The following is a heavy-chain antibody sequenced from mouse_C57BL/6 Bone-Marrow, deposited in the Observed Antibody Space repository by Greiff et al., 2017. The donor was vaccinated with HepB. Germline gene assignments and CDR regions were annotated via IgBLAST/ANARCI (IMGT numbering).Heavy chain of an antibody. Sequence: QVQLQQSGAELVRPGASVTLSCKASGYTFTDYEMHWVKQTPVHGLEWIGAIDPETGGTAYNQKFKGKAILTADKSSSTAYMELRSLTSEDSAVYYCTRGDDYYGSSSAWFAYWGQGTLVTVSA. CDR2: IDPETGGT. CDR1: GYTFTDYE. D-gene: IGHD1-1*01. J-gene: IGHJ3*01. V-gene: IGHV1-15*01. CDR3: TRGDDYYGSSSAWFAY.